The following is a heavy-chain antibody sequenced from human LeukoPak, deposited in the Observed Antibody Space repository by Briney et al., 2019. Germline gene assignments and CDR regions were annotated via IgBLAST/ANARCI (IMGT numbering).Heavy chain of an antibody. CDR3: AKAYDRYYYDSSGYPRPVDH. J-gene: IGHJ4*02. D-gene: IGHD3-22*01. CDR1: GFTFSSYA. V-gene: IGHV3-23*01. CDR2: ISGSGGST. Sequence: PGGSLRLSCAASGFTFSSYAMSWVRQAPGKGLEWVSAISGSGGSTYYADSVKGRFTISRDNSKNTLHLQMNSLRAEDTAVYYCAKAYDRYYYDSSGYPRPVDHWGQGTLVTVSS.